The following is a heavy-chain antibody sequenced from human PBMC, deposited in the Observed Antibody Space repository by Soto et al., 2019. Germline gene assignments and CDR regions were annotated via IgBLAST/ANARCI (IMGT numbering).Heavy chain of an antibody. V-gene: IGHV1-8*01. D-gene: IGHD6-6*01. J-gene: IGHJ3*02. CDR3: RVAARQSAFDI. Sequence: ASVKVSCKASGYTFTSYDINWVRQATGQGLEWMGWMNPNSGNTGYAQKFQGRATMTGNTSISTAYMELSSLRSEDTAVYYCRVAARQSAFDIWGQGTMVTVS. CDR1: GYTFTSYD. CDR2: MNPNSGNT.